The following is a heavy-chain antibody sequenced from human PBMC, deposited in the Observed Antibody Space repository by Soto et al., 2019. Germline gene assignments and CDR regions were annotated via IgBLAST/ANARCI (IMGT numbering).Heavy chain of an antibody. D-gene: IGHD3-22*01. V-gene: IGHV3-33*01. CDR3: AREPRYYYDSSGYLNWFDP. CDR1: GFSFSTYG. Sequence: GGSLRLSCAASGFSFSTYGMHWVRQAPGKGLEWVAVIWYDGSNEYYADSVKGRFTISRDSSTNALYLQMNSLRDEDTAVYYCAREPRYYYDSSGYLNWFDPWGQETLVTVS. J-gene: IGHJ5*02. CDR2: IWYDGSNE.